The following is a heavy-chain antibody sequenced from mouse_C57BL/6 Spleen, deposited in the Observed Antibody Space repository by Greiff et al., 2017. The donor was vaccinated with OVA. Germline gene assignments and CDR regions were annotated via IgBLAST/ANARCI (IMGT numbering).Heavy chain of an antibody. CDR2: IYPGDGDT. CDR3: VLYGNYPY. CDR1: GYAFSSSW. J-gene: IGHJ3*01. Sequence: QVQLQQSGPELVKPGASVKISCKASGYAFSSSWMNWVKQRPGKGLEWIGRIYPGDGDTNYNGKFKGKATLTADTSSSTAYMQLSSLTSEDSAVYCCVLYGNYPYWGQGTLVTVSA. V-gene: IGHV1-82*01. D-gene: IGHD2-1*01.